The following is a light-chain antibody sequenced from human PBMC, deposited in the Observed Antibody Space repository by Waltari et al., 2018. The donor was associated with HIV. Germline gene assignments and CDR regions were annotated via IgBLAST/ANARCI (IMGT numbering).Light chain of an antibody. CDR1: QAISTS. Sequence: AIHLTQSPSSLSASLGDRVTLTCRASQAISTSLAWYQQKPGSPPKHLISDVSSLDRGVPSRFSGSGSETHFSLTINGVRTEDFATYHCQQFKNFPITFGQGTRLEIK. V-gene: IGKV1D-13*01. CDR2: DVS. J-gene: IGKJ5*01. CDR3: QQFKNFPIT.